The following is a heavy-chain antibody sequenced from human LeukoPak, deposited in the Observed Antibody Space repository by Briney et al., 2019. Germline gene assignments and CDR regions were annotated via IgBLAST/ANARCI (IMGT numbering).Heavy chain of an antibody. CDR1: GFTFDDHA. CDR2: ISWNSGSI. J-gene: IGHJ5*02. D-gene: IGHD1-7*01. CDR3: AKGVSGTTNSWFDP. Sequence: GGSLRLSCAASGFTFDDHAMHWVRQAPGKGLEWVSGISWNSGSIGYADSVKGRFTISRDNAKNSLYLQMNSLRAEDMALYYCAKGVSGTTNSWFDPWGQGTLVTVSS. V-gene: IGHV3-9*03.